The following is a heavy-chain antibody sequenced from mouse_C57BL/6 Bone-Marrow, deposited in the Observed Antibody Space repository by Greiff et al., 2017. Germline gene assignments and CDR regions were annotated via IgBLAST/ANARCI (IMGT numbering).Heavy chain of an antibody. CDR2: IYPSSGNT. Sequence: QVQLKESGAELARPGASVKLSCKASGYTFTSYGISWVKQRTGQGLEWIGEIYPSSGNTYYNEKFKGKATLTADKSSSTAYMELRSLTSEDSAVYFCARKDYDWAYWGQGTLVTVSA. CDR3: ARKDYDWAY. D-gene: IGHD2-4*01. V-gene: IGHV1-81*01. J-gene: IGHJ3*01. CDR1: GYTFTSYG.